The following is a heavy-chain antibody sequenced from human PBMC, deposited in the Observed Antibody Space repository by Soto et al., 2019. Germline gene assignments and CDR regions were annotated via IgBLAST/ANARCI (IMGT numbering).Heavy chain of an antibody. J-gene: IGHJ6*02. CDR2: INPSGGST. D-gene: IGHD3-3*01. V-gene: IGHV1-46*01. CDR1: GYPFTISY. Sequence: ASVKISSEASGYPFTISYMHWGREAPGQGLEWMGIINPSGGSTSYAQKVQGRVTMTSATSTSTVYMELSSLRSEDTAVYYCARDYDFWSGYYYYYYGMDVWGQGTTVTVS. CDR3: ARDYDFWSGYYYYYYGMDV.